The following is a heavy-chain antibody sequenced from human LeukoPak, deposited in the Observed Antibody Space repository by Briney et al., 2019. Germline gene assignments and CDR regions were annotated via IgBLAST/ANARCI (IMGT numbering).Heavy chain of an antibody. J-gene: IGHJ4*02. D-gene: IGHD2-2*01. CDR1: GGSFSGYY. CDR2: INHSGST. V-gene: IGHV4-34*01. CDR3: ARAAEYCSSTSCSVDY. Sequence: KASETLSLTCAVYGGSFSGYYWSWIRQPPGKGLEWIGEINHSGSTNYNPSLKSRVTISVDTSKNQFSLKLSSVTAADTAVYYCARAAEYCSSTSCSVDYWGQGTPVTVSS.